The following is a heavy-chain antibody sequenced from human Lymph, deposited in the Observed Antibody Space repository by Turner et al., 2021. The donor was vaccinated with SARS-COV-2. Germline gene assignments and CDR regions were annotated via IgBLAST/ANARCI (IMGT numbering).Heavy chain of an antibody. J-gene: IGHJ6*02. V-gene: IGHV4-59*08. D-gene: IGHD6-19*01. CDR3: ARHGFSGWYGGGMDV. Sequence: QVQLQESGPGLVKPSETLSLTCTVSGGSISSYYWSWIRQPPGKGLEWIGYIHYSGSTYYNPSLKSRVTISVDTSKNQFSLKLNSVTAADTAVYYCARHGFSGWYGGGMDVWGQGTTVTVSS. CDR2: IHYSGST. CDR1: GGSISSYY.